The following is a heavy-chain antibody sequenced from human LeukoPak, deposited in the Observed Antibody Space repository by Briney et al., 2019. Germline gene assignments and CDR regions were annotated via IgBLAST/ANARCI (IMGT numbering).Heavy chain of an antibody. Sequence: ASVNVSCKASGYTFTGYYMHWLRQAPGQGLEGMGWINPNSGGTNYAQKFQGWVTMTRDTSISTAYMELSRLRSDDTAVYYCARDGFPTTKKVEGRYFDYWGQGTLVTVSS. V-gene: IGHV1-2*04. J-gene: IGHJ4*02. CDR2: INPNSGGT. CDR1: GYTFTGYY. CDR3: ARDGFPTTKKVEGRYFDY. D-gene: IGHD4-11*01.